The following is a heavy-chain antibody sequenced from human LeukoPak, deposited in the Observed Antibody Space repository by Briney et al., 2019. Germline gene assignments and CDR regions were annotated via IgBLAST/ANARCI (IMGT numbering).Heavy chain of an antibody. CDR1: GFTFSSYG. CDR2: ISGSGGST. D-gene: IGHD6-6*01. J-gene: IGHJ4*02. V-gene: IGHV3-23*01. Sequence: PGGSLRLSCAAPGFTFSSYGMHWVRQAPGKGLEWVSAISGSGGSTYYADSVKGRFTISRDNSKNTLYLQMNSLRAEDTAVYYCAKGAVAARPLDYWGQGTLVTVSS. CDR3: AKGAVAARPLDY.